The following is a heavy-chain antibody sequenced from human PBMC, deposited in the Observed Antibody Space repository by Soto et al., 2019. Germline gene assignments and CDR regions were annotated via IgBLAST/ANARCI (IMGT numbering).Heavy chain of an antibody. CDR2: IYYSGST. Sequence: SETLSLTCTVSGGSISSYYWSWIRQPPGKGLEWIGYIYYSGSTNYNPSLKSRVTISVDTSKNQFSLKLSSVTAADTAVYYCARDVRYYGSGSYYNPSYYYGMDVWGQGTTVTVSS. D-gene: IGHD3-10*01. V-gene: IGHV4-59*01. CDR1: GGSISSYY. J-gene: IGHJ6*02. CDR3: ARDVRYYGSGSYYNPSYYYGMDV.